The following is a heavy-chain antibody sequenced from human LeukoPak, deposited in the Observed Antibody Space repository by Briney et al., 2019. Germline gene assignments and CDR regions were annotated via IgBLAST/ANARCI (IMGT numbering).Heavy chain of an antibody. CDR2: ISAYNGNT. V-gene: IGHV1-18*01. J-gene: IGHJ4*02. D-gene: IGHD3-22*01. Sequence: ASVNVSCKSSGGTFSNFVFSWVRHAPGQGLEWMGWISAYNGNTNYAQKLQGRVTMTTDTSTSTAYMELRSLRSDDTAVYYCARDASAYYSRWFDYWGQGTLVTVSS. CDR1: GGTFSNFV. CDR3: ARDASAYYSRWFDY.